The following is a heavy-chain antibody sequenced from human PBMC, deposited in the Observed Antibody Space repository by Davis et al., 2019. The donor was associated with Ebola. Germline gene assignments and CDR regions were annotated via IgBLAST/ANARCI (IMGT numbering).Heavy chain of an antibody. D-gene: IGHD3-22*01. V-gene: IGHV3-48*02. Sequence: GGSLRLSCAASGFTFSSYSMNWVRQAPGKGLEWVSYISSSSSTIYYADSVKGRFTISRDNAKNSLYLQMNSLRDEDTAVYYCARASYYYDSSGLGSPISIDYWGQGTLVTVSS. J-gene: IGHJ4*02. CDR2: ISSSSSTI. CDR1: GFTFSSYS. CDR3: ARASYYYDSSGLGSPISIDY.